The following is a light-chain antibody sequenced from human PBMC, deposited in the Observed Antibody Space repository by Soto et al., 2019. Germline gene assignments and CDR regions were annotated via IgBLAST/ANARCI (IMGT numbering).Light chain of an antibody. CDR3: SSYAGSNNLL. CDR2: EVN. Sequence: QSALTQPPSASGSPGLSVTISCTGTNSDIGGYNYVSWYQQHPGKAPKLMIYEVNKRPSGVPDRFSGSKSGNTASLTVSGLQAEDEADYYCSSYAGSNNLLFGGGTKLTVL. CDR1: NSDIGGYNY. V-gene: IGLV2-8*01. J-gene: IGLJ2*01.